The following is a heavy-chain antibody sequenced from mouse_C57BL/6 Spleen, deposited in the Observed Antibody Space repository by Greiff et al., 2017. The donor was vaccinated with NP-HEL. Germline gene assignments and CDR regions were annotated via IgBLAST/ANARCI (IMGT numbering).Heavy chain of an antibody. CDR1: GFTFSDYG. J-gene: IGHJ4*01. Sequence: EVKLMESGGGLVKPGGSLKLSCAASGFTFSDYGMHWVRQAPEKGLEWVAYISSGSSTIYYADTVKGRFTISRDNAKNTLFLQMTSLRSEDTAMYYCARTSALLRSYAMDYWGQGTSVTVSS. CDR2: ISSGSSTI. V-gene: IGHV5-17*01. D-gene: IGHD1-1*01. CDR3: ARTSALLRSYAMDY.